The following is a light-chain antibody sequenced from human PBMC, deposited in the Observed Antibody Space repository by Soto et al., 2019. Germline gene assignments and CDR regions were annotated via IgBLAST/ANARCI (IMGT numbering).Light chain of an antibody. CDR2: DTT. CDR3: LLSSSGTNWV. CDR1: TGAVTSGHY. J-gene: IGLJ3*02. V-gene: IGLV7-46*01. Sequence: QTVVTQETSLTVSPGGTVTLTCGSSTGAVTSGHYPYWFQQKPGQAPRTLIYDTTNKHSWTPARFSGSLLGGKAALTLAGAQTDDEADYYCLLSSSGTNWVFGGGTKLTVL.